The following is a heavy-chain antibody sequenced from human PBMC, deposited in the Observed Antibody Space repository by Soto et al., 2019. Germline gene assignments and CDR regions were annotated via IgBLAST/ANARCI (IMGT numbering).Heavy chain of an antibody. CDR1: GFTFSSYA. CDR2: ISGSGGST. Sequence: PGGSLRLSCAASGFTFSSYAMSWVRQAPGKGLEWVSAISGSGGSTYYADSVKGRFTISRDTSKNTLYLQMNSPRAEATAVYYCAKAASYYYDNSGYYFTNRYYGMDVWGQGTTVTVSS. D-gene: IGHD3-22*01. CDR3: AKAASYYYDNSGYYFTNRYYGMDV. V-gene: IGHV3-23*01. J-gene: IGHJ6*02.